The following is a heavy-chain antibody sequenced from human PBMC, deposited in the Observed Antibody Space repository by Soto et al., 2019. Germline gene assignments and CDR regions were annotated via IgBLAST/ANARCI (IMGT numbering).Heavy chain of an antibody. V-gene: IGHV1-18*01. CDR3: ARDGILHLGELSLYTPFDY. CDR2: ISAYNGNT. CDR1: GYTVTSYG. D-gene: IGHD3-16*02. Sequence: ASVKVSCKASGYTVTSYGISWVRQAPGQGLEWMGWISAYNGNTNYAQKLQGRVTMTTDTSTSTAYMELRSLRSDDTAVYYCARDGILHLGELSLYTPFDYWGQGTLVTVSS. J-gene: IGHJ4*02.